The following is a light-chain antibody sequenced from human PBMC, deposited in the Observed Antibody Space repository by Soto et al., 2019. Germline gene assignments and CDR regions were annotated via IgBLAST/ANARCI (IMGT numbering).Light chain of an antibody. Sequence: QSVLTQPPSASGTPGQRVTISCSGSSSNIGSNYVYWYQQLPGTAPKLLIYRNNQRPSGVPDRFSGSKSGTSASLAISGLRSEDEADYYCAAWGDSLSGHVVFGGGTQLTVL. J-gene: IGLJ2*01. CDR2: RNN. CDR3: AAWGDSLSGHVV. CDR1: SSNIGSNY. V-gene: IGLV1-47*01.